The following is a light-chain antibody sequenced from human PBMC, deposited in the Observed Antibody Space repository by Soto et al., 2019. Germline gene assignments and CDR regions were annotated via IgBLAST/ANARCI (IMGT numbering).Light chain of an antibody. J-gene: IGKJ2*01. V-gene: IGKV4-1*01. CDR2: WAS. CDR3: QQYYSTPYT. CDR1: RSVLYSSNTKNY. Sequence: DIVMTQSPDSLAVSLGERATINCKSSRSVLYSSNTKNYLAWYQQKPGQPPKLLIYWASTRESGVPDRFSGSGSWTDFTLTISSLQAEDVAVYYCQQYYSTPYTFGQGTKLEIK.